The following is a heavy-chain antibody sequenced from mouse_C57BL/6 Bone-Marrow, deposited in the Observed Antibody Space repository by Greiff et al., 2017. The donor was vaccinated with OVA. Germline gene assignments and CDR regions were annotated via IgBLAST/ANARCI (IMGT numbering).Heavy chain of an antibody. V-gene: IGHV1-18*01. D-gene: IGHD3-3*01. Sequence: EVKLMESGPELVKPGASVKIPCKASGYTFTDYNMDWVKQSHGKSLEWIGDINPNNGGTIYNQKFKGKATLTVDKSSSTAYMELRSLTSEDTAVYYCAREGTGRGRLGWFAYWGQGTLVTVSA. J-gene: IGHJ3*01. CDR2: INPNNGGT. CDR1: GYTFTDYN. CDR3: AREGTGRGRLGWFAY.